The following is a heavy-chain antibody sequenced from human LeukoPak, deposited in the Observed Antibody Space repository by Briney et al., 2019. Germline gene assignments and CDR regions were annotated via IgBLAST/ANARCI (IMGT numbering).Heavy chain of an antibody. Sequence: PSETLSLTCGVSGGSFSDYYWTWIRQPPGKGLQRIGEINQSGGTNYNPSLKSRVTISLDTSTNQFSLKLNSVTASDTALYYCARGPPCTSTNCEGFDSRGQGTLVTVSS. CDR2: INQSGGT. D-gene: IGHD2-2*01. CDR3: ARGPPCTSTNCEGFDS. V-gene: IGHV4-34*01. CDR1: GGSFSDYY. J-gene: IGHJ4*02.